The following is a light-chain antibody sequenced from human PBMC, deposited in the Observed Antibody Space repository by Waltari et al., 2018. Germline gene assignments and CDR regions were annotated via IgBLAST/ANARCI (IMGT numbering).Light chain of an antibody. Sequence: QSALTQPPSASGSTGQSVTISCTGTRSHVGGYNYVSWYQQHPGKAPKLMSYEVSKRPSGVPDRFSGSKSGNTASLTVSGLQAEDEAVYYCSSYAGSNKNVVFGGGTKLTVL. CDR2: EVS. J-gene: IGLJ2*01. CDR1: RSHVGGYNY. V-gene: IGLV2-8*01. CDR3: SSYAGSNKNVV.